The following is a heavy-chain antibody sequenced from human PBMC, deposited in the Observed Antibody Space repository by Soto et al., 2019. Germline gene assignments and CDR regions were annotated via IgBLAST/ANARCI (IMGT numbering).Heavy chain of an antibody. D-gene: IGHD6-19*01. CDR2: ISWNSGSI. CDR3: EKDRGIAVAGIGYFDY. V-gene: IGHV3-9*01. J-gene: IGHJ4*02. CDR1: GFPFDDYA. Sequence: GGSLRLSCAASGFPFDDYAMHWVRQAPGKGLEWVSGISWNSGSIGYADSVKGRFTISRDNAKNSLYLQMNSLGAEDTALYYCEKDRGIAVAGIGYFDYWGQGT.